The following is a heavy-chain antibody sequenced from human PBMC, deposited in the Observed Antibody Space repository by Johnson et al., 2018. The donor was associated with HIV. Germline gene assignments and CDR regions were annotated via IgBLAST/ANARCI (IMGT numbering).Heavy chain of an antibody. Sequence: QVQLAESGGGVVQPGGSLRLSCAASGFSFSAYGMHWVRQAPGTGLEWVAFIRYDGGSHFYPDSVKGRFYISRDNSKNTLYLQMNNLGPEDTVVYYCAKAELIRFGELNDGFDIWGQGTMVTVSS. V-gene: IGHV3-30*02. CDR3: AKAELIRFGELNDGFDI. CDR1: GFSFSAYG. D-gene: IGHD3-10*01. CDR2: IRYDGGSH. J-gene: IGHJ3*02.